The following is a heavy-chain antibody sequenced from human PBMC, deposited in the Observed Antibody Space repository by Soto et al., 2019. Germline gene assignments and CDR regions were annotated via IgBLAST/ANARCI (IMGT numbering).Heavy chain of an antibody. Sequence: QVQLQESGPGLVKPSQTLSLICTVSGGSISSGGYYWSWIRQHPGKGLEWIGYIYSSGSTYYNPSLKSRLTLSLDTSENHFSLNLSPMTAADTAVYYCARDGDGSGYFLDFWGQGTLVTVSS. J-gene: IGHJ4*02. V-gene: IGHV4-31*03. CDR2: IYSSGST. CDR3: ARDGDGSGYFLDF. CDR1: GGSISSGGYY. D-gene: IGHD3-22*01.